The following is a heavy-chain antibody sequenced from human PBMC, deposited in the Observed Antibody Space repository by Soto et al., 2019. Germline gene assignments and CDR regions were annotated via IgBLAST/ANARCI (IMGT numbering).Heavy chain of an antibody. CDR3: ARDSSEPRNYYDSTEDYFDY. CDR2: INPSGGST. CDR1: GYTFTSYY. J-gene: IGHJ4*02. V-gene: IGHV1-46*01. Sequence: ASVKVSCKASGYTFTSYYMHWVRQAPGQGLEWMGIINPSGGSTSYAQKFQGRVTMTRDTSTSTVYMELSSLRSEDTAVYYCARDSSEPRNYYDSTEDYFDYWGQGTLVTVSS. D-gene: IGHD3-22*01.